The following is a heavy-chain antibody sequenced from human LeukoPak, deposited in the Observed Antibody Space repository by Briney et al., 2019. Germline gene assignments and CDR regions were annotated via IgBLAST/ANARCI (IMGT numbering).Heavy chain of an antibody. V-gene: IGHV3-74*01. J-gene: IGHJ4*02. D-gene: IGHD1-26*01. CDR1: GFTFSNSW. CDR2: LRSDGTT. CDR3: ARDGSYKFDY. Sequence: GGSLRLSWAASGFTFSNSWMHWVRQTPGKGLVWVSCLRSDGTTTYAESVKGRFTISRDSAKNTLYLQMNSLRADDTAVYYCARDGSYKFDYWGQGTLVTVSP.